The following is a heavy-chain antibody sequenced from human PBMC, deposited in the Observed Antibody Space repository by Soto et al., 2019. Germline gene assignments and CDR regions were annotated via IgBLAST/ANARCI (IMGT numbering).Heavy chain of an antibody. CDR2: ISGSGGNT. CDR1: GFTFSSYA. Sequence: EVQLLESGGGSVQPGGSLRLSCAASGFTFSSYAMSWVRQAPGRGLEWVSGISGSGGNTYYADSVKGRFTVSRDNSKNTLYLQMNSLRAEDAAVYYCAKQLNFDYWGQGTLVTVSS. D-gene: IGHD1-1*01. J-gene: IGHJ4*02. CDR3: AKQLNFDY. V-gene: IGHV3-23*01.